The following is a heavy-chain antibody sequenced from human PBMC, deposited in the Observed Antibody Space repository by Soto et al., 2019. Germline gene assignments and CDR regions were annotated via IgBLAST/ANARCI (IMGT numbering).Heavy chain of an antibody. V-gene: IGHV4-39*01. D-gene: IGHD4-17*01. CDR3: ARIKSTVTTLWCSDY. CDR2: IYYSGST. Sequence: SETLSLTCTVSGGSISSSSYYWGWIRQPPGKGLEWIGSIYYSGSTYYNPSLKSRVTISVDTSKNQFSPKLSSVTAADTAVYYCARIKSTVTTLWCSDYWGQGTLVTVSS. J-gene: IGHJ4*02. CDR1: GGSISSSSYY.